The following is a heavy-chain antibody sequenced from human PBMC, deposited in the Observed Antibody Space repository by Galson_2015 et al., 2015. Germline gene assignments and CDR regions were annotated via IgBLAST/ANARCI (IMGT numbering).Heavy chain of an antibody. V-gene: IGHV5-51*03. CDR3: ATRNPLAATPSFFDY. Sequence: QSGAEVKKPGESLKISCKGYGYTFPSYWIGWVRQMPGEGLEWMGIIWPGDSDTRYSPSFQGQVTISADKSISTAYLQWSSLKASDTAMYYCATRNPLAATPSFFDYWGQGTLVTVSS. D-gene: IGHD6-13*01. J-gene: IGHJ4*02. CDR2: IWPGDSDT. CDR1: GYTFPSYW.